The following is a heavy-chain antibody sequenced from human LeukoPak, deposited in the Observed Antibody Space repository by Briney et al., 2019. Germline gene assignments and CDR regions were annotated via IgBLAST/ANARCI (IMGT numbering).Heavy chain of an antibody. D-gene: IGHD2-15*01. V-gene: IGHV4-59*01. CDR2: IYYSGST. Sequence: SETLSLTCTVFGGSISSYYWSWIRQPPGKGLEWIGYIYYSGSTNYNPSLKSRVTISVDTSKNQFSLKLSSVTAADTAVYYCARFIVVVEENWFDPWGQGTLVTVSS. J-gene: IGHJ5*02. CDR3: ARFIVVVEENWFDP. CDR1: GGSISSYY.